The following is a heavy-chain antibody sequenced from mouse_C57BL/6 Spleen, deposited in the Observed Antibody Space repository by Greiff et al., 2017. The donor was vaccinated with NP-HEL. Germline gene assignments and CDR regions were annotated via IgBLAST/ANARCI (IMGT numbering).Heavy chain of an antibody. CDR1: GYTFTSYW. J-gene: IGHJ2*01. CDR3: ARTGMNYFDY. CDR2: IHPNSGST. D-gene: IGHD3-2*02. Sequence: QVQLQQPGAELVKPGASVKLSCKASGYTFTSYWMHWVKQRPGQGLEWIGMIHPNSGSTNYNEKFKSKATLTVDKSSSTAYMQLSSLTSEDAAVYYCARTGMNYFDYWGQGTTLTVSS. V-gene: IGHV1-64*01.